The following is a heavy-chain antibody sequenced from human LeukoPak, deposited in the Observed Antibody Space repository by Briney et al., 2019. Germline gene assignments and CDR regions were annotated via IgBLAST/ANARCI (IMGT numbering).Heavy chain of an antibody. V-gene: IGHV3-30-3*01. CDR3: ARDTKVTMIVVVQSDAFDI. CDR1: GFTFSRYA. Sequence: QPGRSLRLSCAASGFTFSRYAFHWVRQAPGKGLEWVAVISYDGSKKYYADSVKGRFTISRDNSKNTLYLQMNSLRAEDTAVYYCARDTKVTMIVVVQSDAFDIWGQGTMVTVSS. D-gene: IGHD3-22*01. J-gene: IGHJ3*02. CDR2: ISYDGSKK.